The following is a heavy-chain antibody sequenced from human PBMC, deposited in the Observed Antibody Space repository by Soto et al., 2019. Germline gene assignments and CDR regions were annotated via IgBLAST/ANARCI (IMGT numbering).Heavy chain of an antibody. Sequence: GGSLSLSCAASGVTFSSFAMHWVRQAPGKGLEWVALISYDGSNKYYADSVRCRFTISRDNSKNTLYLQMNSLRAEDTAVHYCANAEWYYVDTPMVAYCAQGTPVPVSS. V-gene: IGHV3-30*18. CDR3: ANAEWYYVDTPMVAY. CDR2: ISYDGSNK. D-gene: IGHD5-18*01. CDR1: GVTFSSFA. J-gene: IGHJ4*02.